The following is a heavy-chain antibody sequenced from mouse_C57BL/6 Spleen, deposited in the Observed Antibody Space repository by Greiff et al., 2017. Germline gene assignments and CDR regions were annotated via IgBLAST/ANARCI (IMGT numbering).Heavy chain of an antibody. V-gene: IGHV1-52*01. D-gene: IGHD1-1*01. Sequence: VQLQQPGAELVRPGSSVKLSCKASGYTFTSYWMHWVKQRPIQGLEWIGNIDPSDSETHYNQKFKDKATLTVDKSSSTAYMELRSLTSEDSAVYFCARSYYGSRWYCDVWGTGTTVTVSS. CDR1: GYTFTSYW. CDR2: IDPSDSET. J-gene: IGHJ1*03. CDR3: ARSYYGSRWYCDV.